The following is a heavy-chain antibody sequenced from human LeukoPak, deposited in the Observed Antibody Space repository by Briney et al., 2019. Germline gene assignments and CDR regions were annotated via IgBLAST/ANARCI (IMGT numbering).Heavy chain of an antibody. CDR3: AGGGGSRSCYSDH. D-gene: IGHD6-13*01. CDR2: INHSGST. J-gene: IGHJ4*02. CDR1: GGSFSGYY. V-gene: IGHV4-34*01. Sequence: SETLSLSCGVSGGSFSGYYWTWIRHPPGKGLEWIGEINHSGSTNYNPSLKSRATTSVEKTNNQSSWKLSSMTCEATAVYYCAGGGGSRSCYSDHWGQGNPVTVSS.